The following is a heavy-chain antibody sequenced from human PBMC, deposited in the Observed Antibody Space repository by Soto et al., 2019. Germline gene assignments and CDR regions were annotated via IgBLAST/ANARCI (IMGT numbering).Heavy chain of an antibody. CDR1: SDSISSGYS. D-gene: IGHD3-22*01. Sequence: PSETVSLTCAVSSDSISSGYSCDCIRQPPGKGLEWIGSIFHSGTPYYNPSLKRRLTISMDTSKTQFSLKLTSVTAADTAVYYCARRGSRSSSALPSYDYWGRGILVTVSS. V-gene: IGHV4-38-2*01. CDR2: IFHSGTP. CDR3: ARRGSRSSSALPSYDY. J-gene: IGHJ4*02.